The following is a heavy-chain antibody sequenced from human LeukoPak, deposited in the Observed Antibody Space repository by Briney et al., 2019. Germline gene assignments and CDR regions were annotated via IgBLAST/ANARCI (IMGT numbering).Heavy chain of an antibody. J-gene: IGHJ4*02. V-gene: IGHV3-23*01. D-gene: IGHD3-9*01. CDR2: ISGSGGST. CDR1: GFTFSSYA. Sequence: GGSLRLSCAASGFTFSSYAMSWVRQAPGKGLEWVSAISGSGGSTYYADSVKGRFTISRDNSKNTLYLQMNSLRAEDTAVYYCAKALRYFDWHNYFDYWGQGTLVTVSS. CDR3: AKALRYFDWHNYFDY.